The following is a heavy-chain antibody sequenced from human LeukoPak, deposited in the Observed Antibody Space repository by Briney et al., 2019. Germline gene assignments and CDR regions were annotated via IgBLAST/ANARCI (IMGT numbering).Heavy chain of an antibody. Sequence: GRSLRLSCAASGFTFSGYAMHWVRQAPGKGLEWVAVISYDGSNKYYADSVKGRFTISRDNSKNTLYLQMNSLRAEGTAVYYCALLPRYSRGWRPFDYWGQGTLVTVSS. D-gene: IGHD6-19*01. CDR2: ISYDGSNK. J-gene: IGHJ4*02. CDR1: GFTFSGYA. CDR3: ALLPRYSRGWRPFDY. V-gene: IGHV3-30-3*01.